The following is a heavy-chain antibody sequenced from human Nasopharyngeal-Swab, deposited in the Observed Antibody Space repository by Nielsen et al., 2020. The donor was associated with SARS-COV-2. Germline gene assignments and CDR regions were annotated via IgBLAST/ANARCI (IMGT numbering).Heavy chain of an antibody. D-gene: IGHD1-7*01. CDR3: ARDPDGNTDFDY. J-gene: IGHJ4*02. V-gene: IGHV4-31*03. Sequence: SETLSLTCTVSGGSISSGGYYWSWIRQHPGKGLEWIGYIYYSGSTYYNPSLKSRVTISVDTSKNQFSLKLSSVTAADTAVYYCARDPDGNTDFDYWGQGTLVTVSS. CDR2: IYYSGST. CDR1: GGSISSGGYY.